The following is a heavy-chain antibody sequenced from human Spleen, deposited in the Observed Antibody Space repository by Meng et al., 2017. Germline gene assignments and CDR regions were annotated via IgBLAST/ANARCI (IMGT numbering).Heavy chain of an antibody. Sequence: GESLKISCAASGFTVSSNYMSWVRQAPGKGLEWVSVIYSCGSTYYADSVKGRFTISRDDAKNTVYLQMNSLRAEDTAVYYCARDADWVIFDHWGQGALVTVSS. D-gene: IGHD3-9*01. J-gene: IGHJ4*02. CDR2: IYSCGST. V-gene: IGHV3-66*03. CDR3: ARDADWVIFDH. CDR1: GFTVSSNY.